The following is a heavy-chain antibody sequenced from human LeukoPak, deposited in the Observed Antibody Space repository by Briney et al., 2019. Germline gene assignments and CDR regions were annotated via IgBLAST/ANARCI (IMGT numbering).Heavy chain of an antibody. V-gene: IGHV4-59*01. CDR1: GGSISSYY. D-gene: IGHD3-10*01. CDR3: AREVVRSTPWMGDWFDP. Sequence: SETLSLTCTVSGGSISSYYWSWIRQPPGKGLEWIGYIYYSGSSNYNTSLKNRVTISVDTSQDQFSLKLSSVTAAATAVYYCAREVVRSTPWMGDWFDPWGQGTLVTVSS. J-gene: IGHJ5*02. CDR2: IYYSGSS.